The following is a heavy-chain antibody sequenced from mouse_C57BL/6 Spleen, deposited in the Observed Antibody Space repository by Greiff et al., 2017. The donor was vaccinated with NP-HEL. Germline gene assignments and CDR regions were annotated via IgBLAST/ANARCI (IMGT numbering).Heavy chain of an antibody. CDR2: IDPETGGT. Sequence: VQLQQSGAELVRPGASVTLSCKASGYTFTDYEMHWVKQTPVHGLEWIGAIDPETGGTAYNQKFKGKAILTADKSSSTAYMELRNLTSEDSAVYYCTTELGPVFDYWGQGTTLTVSS. V-gene: IGHV1-15*01. J-gene: IGHJ2*01. CDR3: TTELGPVFDY. D-gene: IGHD4-1*01. CDR1: GYTFTDYE.